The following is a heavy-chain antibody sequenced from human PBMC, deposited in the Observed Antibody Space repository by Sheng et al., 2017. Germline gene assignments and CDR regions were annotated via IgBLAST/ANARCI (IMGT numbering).Heavy chain of an antibody. V-gene: IGHV3-72*01. CDR3: VRGGKTSNRWRDDFDI. D-gene: IGHD4-4*01. CDR2: TRDKANSYTT. CDR1: GFSFSDHY. Sequence: EVQLVESWGGSVQPGGSLRLSCAASGFSFSDHYMDWVRQAPGKGLEWIGRTRDKANSYTTEYAASVKGRLTISRDDSKNSLFLQMNSLKIEDTAVYYCVRGGKTSNRWRDDFDIWGQGTTVAVSS. J-gene: IGHJ3*02.